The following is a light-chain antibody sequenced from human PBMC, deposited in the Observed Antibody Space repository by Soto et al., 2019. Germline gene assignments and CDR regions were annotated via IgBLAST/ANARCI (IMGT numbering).Light chain of an antibody. CDR2: DAS. J-gene: IGKJ1*01. CDR1: QNINNW. V-gene: IGKV1-5*01. CDR3: LQDYSYPRT. Sequence: GDRVTITCRASQNINNWIAWYQQKPGKAPKFLIYDASTLENGVPSRFSGSGSGTDFTLTISDLQPEDIANYYCLQDYSYPRTFGQGTKVDIK.